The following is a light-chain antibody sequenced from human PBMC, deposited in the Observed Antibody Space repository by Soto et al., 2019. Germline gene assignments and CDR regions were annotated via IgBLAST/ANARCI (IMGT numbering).Light chain of an antibody. Sequence: AIQMTQSPSSLSASVGDRVTITCRASQDIRSYLGWYQQEPGKAPKLLIYAASSLQSGVPSRFSGSGSGTDFTLTINSLQPEDFATYYCLQDYNCPLTLGGGTKVEIK. V-gene: IGKV1-6*01. CDR3: LQDYNCPLT. CDR1: QDIRSY. J-gene: IGKJ4*01. CDR2: AAS.